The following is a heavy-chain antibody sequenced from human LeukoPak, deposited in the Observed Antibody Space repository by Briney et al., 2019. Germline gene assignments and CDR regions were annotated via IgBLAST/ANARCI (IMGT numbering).Heavy chain of an antibody. CDR3: ARHTYSGYDLAY. V-gene: IGHV4-39*01. CDR2: ISYSGST. Sequence: PSETLSLTCTVSGGSIRSSPHYWGWIRQPPGKGLEWIGSISYSGSTYYNPSLRSRVTISVDTSKNQFSLKLTSVTAADTAVYYCARHTYSGYDLAYWGQGTLVTVSS. D-gene: IGHD5-12*01. CDR1: GGSIRSSPHY. J-gene: IGHJ4*02.